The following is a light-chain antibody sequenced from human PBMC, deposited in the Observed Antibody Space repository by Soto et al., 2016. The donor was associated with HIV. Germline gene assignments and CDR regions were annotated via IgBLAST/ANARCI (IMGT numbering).Light chain of an antibody. V-gene: IGLV3-21*03. CDR3: QVWDSSRDHVV. CDR2: DDS. Sequence: SFVLTQPPSVSVAPGKTATITCGGNNVRSKTVHWYQQKPGQAPVVVVHDDSDRPSGIPERFSGSNSGNMATLTINRVEAGDEADYYCQVWDSSRDHVVFGGGTKLTV. J-gene: IGLJ2*01. CDR1: NVRSKT.